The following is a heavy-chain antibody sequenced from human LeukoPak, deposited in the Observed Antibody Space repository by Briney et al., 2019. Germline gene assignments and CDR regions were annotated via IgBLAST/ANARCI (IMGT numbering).Heavy chain of an antibody. CDR3: ARDRRISTDRSYFDY. CDR1: GFTFSSYA. Sequence: PGGSLRLSCAASGFTFSSYAMSWVRQAPGKGLEWVSAISGSGGSTYYADSVKGRFTISRDNSKNTLYLQMNSLRAEDTAVYYCARDRRISTDRSYFDYWGQGTLVTVSS. CDR2: ISGSGGST. D-gene: IGHD4-17*01. V-gene: IGHV3-23*01. J-gene: IGHJ4*02.